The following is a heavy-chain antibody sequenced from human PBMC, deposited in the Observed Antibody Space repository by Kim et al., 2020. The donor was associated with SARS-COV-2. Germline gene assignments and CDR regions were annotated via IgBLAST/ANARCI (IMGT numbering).Heavy chain of an antibody. D-gene: IGHD5-18*01. V-gene: IGHV3-23*01. CDR1: GFRFTSYA. CDR3: VKDHGTAMVSPLWGMDV. J-gene: IGHJ6*02. Sequence: GGSLRLSCAASGFRFTSYAMNWVRQAPGKGLEWVAYVNGIGETTHYADSVKGRFTISRDNSKNSVHLEMNSLRAEDTAVYYCVKDHGTAMVSPLWGMDVWGQGTTVNVSS. CDR2: VNGIGETT.